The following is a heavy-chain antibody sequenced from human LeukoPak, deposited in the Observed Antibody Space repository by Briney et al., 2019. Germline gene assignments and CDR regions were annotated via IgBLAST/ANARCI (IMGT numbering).Heavy chain of an antibody. J-gene: IGHJ4*02. Sequence: GGSLRLSCAASGFTFSSYGMSWVRQAPGKGLEWVSAISGSGGSTYYADSVKGRFTISRDNSKNTLYLQMNSLRAEDTAVYYCAKGIGSGVATLLWRWGQGTLVTVSS. D-gene: IGHD5-12*01. CDR1: GFTFSSYG. CDR3: AKGIGSGVATLLWR. CDR2: ISGSGGST. V-gene: IGHV3-23*01.